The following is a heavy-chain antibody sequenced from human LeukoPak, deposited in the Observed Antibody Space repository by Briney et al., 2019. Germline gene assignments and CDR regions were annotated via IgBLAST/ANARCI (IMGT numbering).Heavy chain of an antibody. CDR1: GFSIGDYA. V-gene: IGHV3-49*04. D-gene: IGHD3-10*02. CDR3: YVGDGGFDH. J-gene: IGHJ4*02. CDR2: IRRKADGGTT. Sequence: GGSLRLSCSASGFSIGDYALSWVRQAPGKGLQWVGFIRRKADGGTTEYAASVKGRFTISRDDSKSVAYLYMNSLKTEDTVVYFCYVGDGGFDHWGQGTLLTVSS.